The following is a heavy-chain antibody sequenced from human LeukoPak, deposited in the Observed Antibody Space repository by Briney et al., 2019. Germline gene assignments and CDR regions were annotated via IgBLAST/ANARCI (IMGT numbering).Heavy chain of an antibody. CDR2: ISTSSYI. D-gene: IGHD6-6*01. V-gene: IGHV3-21*01. J-gene: IGHJ4*02. Sequence: GGSLRLSCAASGFTFSSYSMNWVRQAPGKGLEWVSSISTSSYIYYADSVKGRFTISRDNAKNSLYLQMNSLRAEDTAVYYCARTRLPYSSSSVAYYFDYWGQGTLVTVSS. CDR1: GFTFSSYS. CDR3: ARTRLPYSSSSVAYYFDY.